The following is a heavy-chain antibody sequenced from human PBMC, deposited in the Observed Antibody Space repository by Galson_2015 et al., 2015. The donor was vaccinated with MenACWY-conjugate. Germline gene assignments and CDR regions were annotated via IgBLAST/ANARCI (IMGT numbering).Heavy chain of an antibody. CDR2: IYYSGTT. D-gene: IGHD4-17*01. CDR3: ARVGDYSLKD. J-gene: IGHJ4*02. V-gene: IGHV4-31*03. Sequence: TLSLTCTVSGGSISSGGYYWSWIRQHPGKGLEWIGYIYYSGTTYYNPSLKSRVIISVDTSKNQFSLKLSSVTAADTAVYYCARVGDYSLKDWGQGTLVTVSS. CDR1: GGSISSGGYY.